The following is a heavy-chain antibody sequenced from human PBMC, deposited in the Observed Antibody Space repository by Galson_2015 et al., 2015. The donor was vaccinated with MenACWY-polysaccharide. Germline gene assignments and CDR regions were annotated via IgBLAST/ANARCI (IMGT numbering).Heavy chain of an antibody. Sequence: SLRLSCAASGFTFSSYWMHWVRQAPGKGLVWVSRINSDGSSTSYADSVKGRFTISRDNAKNTLYLQMNSLRAEDTAVYYCARDYRHYYDSSGYYYYGMDVWGQGTTVTVSS. CDR2: INSDGSST. J-gene: IGHJ6*02. CDR3: ARDYRHYYDSSGYYYYGMDV. CDR1: GFTFSSYW. V-gene: IGHV3-74*01. D-gene: IGHD3-22*01.